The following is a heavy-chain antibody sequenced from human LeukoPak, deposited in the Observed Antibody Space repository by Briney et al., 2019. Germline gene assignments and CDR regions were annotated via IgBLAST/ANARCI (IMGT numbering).Heavy chain of an antibody. J-gene: IGHJ6*02. D-gene: IGHD3-9*01. V-gene: IGHV4-34*01. CDR1: GGSFSSYY. CDR3: ARGQGTCLVRCRYYYGMDV. Sequence: PSETLSLTCAVYGGSFSSYYWSWIRQPPGKGLEWIGEINHSGSTNYNPSLKSRVTISVDTSKNQFSLKLSSVTAADTAVYYCARGQGTCLVRCRYYYGMDVWGQGTTVTVSS. CDR2: INHSGST.